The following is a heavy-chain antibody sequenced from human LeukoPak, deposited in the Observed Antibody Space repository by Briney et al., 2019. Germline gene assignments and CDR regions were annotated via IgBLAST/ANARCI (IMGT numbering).Heavy chain of an antibody. V-gene: IGHV4-30-2*05. CDR3: ARDSGIVVVPAATGFDY. J-gene: IGHJ4*02. CDR2: IYHSGST. D-gene: IGHD2-2*01. Sequence: SETLSLTCAVSGGSISSGGYSWSWIRQPPGKGLEWIGYIYHSGSTYYDPSLKSRVTISVDTSKNQFSLKLSSVTAADTAVYYCARDSGIVVVPAATGFDYWGQGTLVTVSS. CDR1: GGSISSGGYS.